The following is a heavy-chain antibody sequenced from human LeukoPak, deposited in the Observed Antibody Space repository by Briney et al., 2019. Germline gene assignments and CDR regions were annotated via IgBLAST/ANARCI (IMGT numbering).Heavy chain of an antibody. D-gene: IGHD4-17*01. CDR2: INSDGSST. Sequence: GGSLRLSCAASGFTFSSHWMHWVRQAPGKGLVWVSRINSDGSSTSYADSVKGRFTISRDNAKNTLYLQMNSLRAEDTAVYYCARGLLRSYGDNKHPLNWFDPWGQGTLVTVSS. CDR1: GFTFSSHW. J-gene: IGHJ5*02. V-gene: IGHV3-74*01. CDR3: ARGLLRSYGDNKHPLNWFDP.